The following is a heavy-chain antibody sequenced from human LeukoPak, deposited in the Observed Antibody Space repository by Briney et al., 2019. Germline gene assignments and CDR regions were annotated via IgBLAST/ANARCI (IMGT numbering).Heavy chain of an antibody. D-gene: IGHD6-19*01. CDR1: GGSISSYY. Sequence: SETLSLTCTVSGGSISSYYWSWIRQPPGKGLEWIGYIYYSGSTNYNPSLKSRVTISVDTSKNQFSLKLSSVTAADTAVYYCATIKNSGLDYWGQGTLVTVSS. CDR3: ATIKNSGLDY. CDR2: IYYSGST. V-gene: IGHV4-59*01. J-gene: IGHJ4*02.